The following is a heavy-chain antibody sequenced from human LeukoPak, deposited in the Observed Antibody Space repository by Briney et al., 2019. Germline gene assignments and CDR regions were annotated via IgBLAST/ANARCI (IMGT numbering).Heavy chain of an antibody. Sequence: GGSLRLSCAASGFTFSSYAMSWVRQAPGKGLEWVSAISGSGGSTYYADSVKGRFTISRDNSKNTLYLQMNSLRAEDTAVYYCANWDYFDSSGYYRMVDYWGQGTLVTVSS. CDR1: GFTFSSYA. CDR2: ISGSGGST. V-gene: IGHV3-23*01. D-gene: IGHD3-22*01. CDR3: ANWDYFDSSGYYRMVDY. J-gene: IGHJ4*02.